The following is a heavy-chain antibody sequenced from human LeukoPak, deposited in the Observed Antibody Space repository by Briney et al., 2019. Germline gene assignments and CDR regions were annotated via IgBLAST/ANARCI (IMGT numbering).Heavy chain of an antibody. CDR1: GGSISSGGYY. Sequence: SETLSLTCTVSGGSISSGGYYWSWIRQHPGKGLEWIGYIYYSGSTYYNPSLKSRVTISVDTSKNQFSLKLSSVTAADTAVYYCARAIAAAGNFDYWGQGTLVTVSS. D-gene: IGHD6-13*01. CDR2: IYYSGST. V-gene: IGHV4-31*03. J-gene: IGHJ4*02. CDR3: ARAIAAAGNFDY.